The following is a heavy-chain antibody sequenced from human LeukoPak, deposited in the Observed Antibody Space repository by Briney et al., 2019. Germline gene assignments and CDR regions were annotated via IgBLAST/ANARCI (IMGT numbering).Heavy chain of an antibody. J-gene: IGHJ4*02. D-gene: IGHD5-12*01. CDR2: LHADGSEK. CDR1: GFSLSGYW. CDR3: ARGGYSFDY. Sequence: GGSLRLSCAAFGFSLSGYWMSWVRQAPGKGLEWVARLHADGSEKYYVDSVKGRFTISRDNAKNSLYLQMNCLRVEDTAVYYCARGGYSFDYLGQGTLVTVSS. V-gene: IGHV3-7*01.